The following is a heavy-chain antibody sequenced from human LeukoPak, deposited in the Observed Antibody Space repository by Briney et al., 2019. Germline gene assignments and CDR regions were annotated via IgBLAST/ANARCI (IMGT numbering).Heavy chain of an antibody. Sequence: ASVTVSFKVSGYTLTELSMHWVRQAPGKGLEWMGGFDPEDGETIYAQKLQGRVTMTEDTSTDTAYMEMSSLRSEDTAVYYCATGLYDSSGYYGDWGQGTLATVSS. J-gene: IGHJ4*02. CDR2: FDPEDGET. CDR3: ATGLYDSSGYYGD. V-gene: IGHV1-24*01. CDR1: GYTLTELS. D-gene: IGHD3-22*01.